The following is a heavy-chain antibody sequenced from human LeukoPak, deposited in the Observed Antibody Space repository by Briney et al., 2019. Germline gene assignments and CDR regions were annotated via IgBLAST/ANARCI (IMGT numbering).Heavy chain of an antibody. CDR3: ATSYSGSYFGAFDI. CDR2: IYYSGST. Sequence: SETLSLTCTVSGGSISSDSYYWGWIRQPPGKGLEWIGSIYYSGSTYYNPSLKSRVTISVDTSKSQFSLKLSSVTAADTAVYYCATSYSGSYFGAFDIWGQGTMVTVSS. J-gene: IGHJ3*02. D-gene: IGHD1-26*01. V-gene: IGHV4-39*07. CDR1: GGSISSDSYY.